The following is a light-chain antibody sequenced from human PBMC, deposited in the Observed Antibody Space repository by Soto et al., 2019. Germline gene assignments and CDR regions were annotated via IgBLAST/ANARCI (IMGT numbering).Light chain of an antibody. Sequence: EIVLTQSPAPLSLFPGERATLSCRTSQSVRTYLAWYQQKPGQAPRLLISDASNRATGIPARFSGSGSGTDFTLTISSLEAEDSAVYYCHQRSNWPRTFGGGSKVEIK. J-gene: IGKJ4*01. CDR2: DAS. CDR3: HQRSNWPRT. V-gene: IGKV3-11*01. CDR1: QSVRTY.